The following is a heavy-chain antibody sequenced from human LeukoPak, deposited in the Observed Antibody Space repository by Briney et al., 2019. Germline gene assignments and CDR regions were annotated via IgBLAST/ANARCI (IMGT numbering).Heavy chain of an antibody. V-gene: IGHV5-51*01. Sequence: GESLKISRKGSGYSFTSYWIGWVRQMPGKGLEWMGIIYPGDSDTRYSPSFQGQVTISADKSISTAYLQWSSLKASDTARYYCARQGPGSYPPLDYWGQGTLVTVSS. CDR2: IYPGDSDT. CDR1: GYSFTSYW. D-gene: IGHD1-26*01. CDR3: ARQGPGSYPPLDY. J-gene: IGHJ4*02.